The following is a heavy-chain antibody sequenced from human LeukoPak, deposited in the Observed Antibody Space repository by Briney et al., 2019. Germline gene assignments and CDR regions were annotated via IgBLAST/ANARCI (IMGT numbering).Heavy chain of an antibody. CDR2: IYYSGST. V-gene: IGHV4-39*07. J-gene: IGHJ5*02. CDR1: GGSISSGSYY. D-gene: IGHD3-10*01. CDR3: ANTYGSGSYYKGGFDP. Sequence: SETLSLTCTVSGGSISSGSYYWGWIRQPPGKGLEWIGSIYYSGSTYYNPSLKSRVTISVDTSKNQFSLKLSSVTAADTAVYSCANTYGSGSYYKGGFDPWGQGTLVTVSS.